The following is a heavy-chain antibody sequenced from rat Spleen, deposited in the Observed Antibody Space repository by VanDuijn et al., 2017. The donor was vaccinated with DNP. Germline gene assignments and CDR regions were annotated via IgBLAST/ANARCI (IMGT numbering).Heavy chain of an antibody. J-gene: IGHJ2*01. CDR2: ISRTGDTI. V-gene: IGHV5-25*01. CDR3: IRGEPGYGY. D-gene: IGHD1-4*01. Sequence: GLEWVASISRTGDTIYYRDSVKGRFTVSRDNAKSTLYLQMDSLRSEDTATYYCIRGEPGYGYWGQGVMVTVSS.